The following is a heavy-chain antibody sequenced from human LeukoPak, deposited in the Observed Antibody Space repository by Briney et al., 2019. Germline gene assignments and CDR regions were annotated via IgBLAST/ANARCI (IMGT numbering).Heavy chain of an antibody. J-gene: IGHJ6*02. CDR1: GYTFTSYG. CDR3: ARDCSSTSCYKEWYSYYYGMDV. V-gene: IGHV1-18*01. D-gene: IGHD2-2*02. CDR2: ISAYNGNT. Sequence: ASVKVSCKASGYTFTSYGISWVRQAPGQGLEWMGWISAYNGNTNYAQKPQGRVTMTTDTSTSTAYMELRSLRSDDTAVYYCARDCSSTSCYKEWYSYYYGMDVWGQGTTVTVSS.